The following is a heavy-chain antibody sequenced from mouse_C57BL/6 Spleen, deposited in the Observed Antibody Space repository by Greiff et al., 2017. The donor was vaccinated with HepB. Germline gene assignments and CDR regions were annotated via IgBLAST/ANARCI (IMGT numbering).Heavy chain of an antibody. CDR1: GYAFSSSW. CDR3: ARSGEYDGYYFDY. D-gene: IGHD2-14*01. J-gene: IGHJ2*01. Sequence: QVQLQQSGPELVKPGASVKISCKASGYAFSSSWMNWVKQRPGKGLEWIGRIYPGDGDTNYNGKFKGKATLTADKSSSTAYMQLSSLTSEDSAVYVCARSGEYDGYYFDYWGQGTTLTVSS. V-gene: IGHV1-82*01. CDR2: IYPGDGDT.